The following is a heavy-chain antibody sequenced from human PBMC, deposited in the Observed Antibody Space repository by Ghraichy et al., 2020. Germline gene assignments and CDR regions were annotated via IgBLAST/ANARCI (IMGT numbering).Heavy chain of an antibody. CDR2: IYSGGSST. CDR3: AFGGVRGAHYYYGMDV. J-gene: IGHJ6*01. Sequence: IYSGGSSTYYADSVKGRFTISRDNSKNTLYLQMNSLRAEDTAVYYCAFGGVRGAHYYYGMDV. V-gene: IGHV3-23*03. D-gene: IGHD3-10*01.